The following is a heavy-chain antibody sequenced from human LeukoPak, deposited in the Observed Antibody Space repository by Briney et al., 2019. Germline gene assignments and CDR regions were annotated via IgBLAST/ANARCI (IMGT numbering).Heavy chain of an antibody. CDR2: ISYDGSNK. Sequence: GGSLRLSCAASGFTFSSYGMHWVRQAPGKGLEWVAVISYDGSNKYYADSVKGRFTISRDNSKNTLYLQMNSLRAEDTAVYYCAKDGSGSYYFAYYYYGMDVWGQGTTVTVSS. J-gene: IGHJ6*02. CDR3: AKDGSGSYYFAYYYYGMDV. V-gene: IGHV3-30*18. CDR1: GFTFSSYG. D-gene: IGHD3-10*01.